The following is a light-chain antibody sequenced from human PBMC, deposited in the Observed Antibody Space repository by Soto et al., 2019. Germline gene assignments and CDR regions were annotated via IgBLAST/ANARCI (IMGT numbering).Light chain of an antibody. CDR1: QNVGSAY. Sequence: EIVLTQSPGFLSLSPGDRAALSCRASQNVGSAYLACYQQKSGHAPMLLIYGTSCSATGIPDRFSGSGSGTDFTLTINRLEPEDFALYYCQHYCTSPFTFGQGTKVEIK. CDR3: QHYCTSPFT. CDR2: GTS. J-gene: IGKJ1*01. V-gene: IGKV3-20*01.